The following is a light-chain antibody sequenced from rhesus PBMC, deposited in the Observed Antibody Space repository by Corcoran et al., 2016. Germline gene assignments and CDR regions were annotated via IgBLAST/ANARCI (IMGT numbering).Light chain of an antibody. CDR2: GAS. CDR1: QSVSSY. Sequence: EIVMTQSPATLSLSPGETATISCRTSQSVSSYVAWYQQNPGQAPRLLIYGASSRATGIPDRFSGSGSVTAFTLTISSLGPEDFAVYYCQETSNLSLTFGPGTKLDIK. V-gene: IGKV3-31*02. J-gene: IGKJ3*01. CDR3: QETSNLSLT.